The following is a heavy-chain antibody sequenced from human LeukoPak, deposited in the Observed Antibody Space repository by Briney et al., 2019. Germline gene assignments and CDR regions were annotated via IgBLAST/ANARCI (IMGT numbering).Heavy chain of an antibody. Sequence: SETLSLTCTVSGASISSSSYYWGWIRQPPGRGLEWIGSIYYSGSTYYNPSLKSRVTISVDTSKNQFSLKLSSVTAADTAVLYCARQNYYDSSGYINYFDYWGLGTLVTVSS. J-gene: IGHJ4*02. D-gene: IGHD3-22*01. CDR3: ARQNYYDSSGYINYFDY. CDR1: GASISSSSYY. CDR2: IYYSGST. V-gene: IGHV4-39*01.